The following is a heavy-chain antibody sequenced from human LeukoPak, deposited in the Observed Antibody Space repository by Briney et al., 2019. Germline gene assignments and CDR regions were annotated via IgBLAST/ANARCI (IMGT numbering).Heavy chain of an antibody. CDR2: ISGSGGST. Sequence: GGSLRLSCAASGFTFSSYAMSWVRQAPGRGLEWVSTISGSGGSTNYADSVKGRFTISRDNAKNTMYLQINSLRAEDTAVYYCVRDSYYHPDYWGQGTLVTVSS. CDR1: GFTFSSYA. J-gene: IGHJ4*02. V-gene: IGHV3-23*01. D-gene: IGHD3-10*01. CDR3: VRDSYYHPDY.